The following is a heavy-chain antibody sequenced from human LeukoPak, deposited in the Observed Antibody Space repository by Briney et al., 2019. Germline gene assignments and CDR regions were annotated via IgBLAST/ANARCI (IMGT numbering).Heavy chain of an antibody. CDR1: GFTVTSNY. Sequence: PGGSLRLSCAASGFTVTSNYMSWVRQAPGKGLEWVSSISGNGGSTYYADSVKGRLTISRDNSKNTLYLQMNSLRAEDTAIYYCAKETPHQLYCGGDCYLRGQGTLVTVSS. V-gene: IGHV3-23*01. D-gene: IGHD2-21*02. CDR2: ISGNGGST. CDR3: AKETPHQLYCGGDCYL. J-gene: IGHJ4*02.